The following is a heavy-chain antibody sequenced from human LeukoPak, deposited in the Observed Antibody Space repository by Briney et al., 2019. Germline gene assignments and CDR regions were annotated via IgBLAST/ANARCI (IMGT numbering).Heavy chain of an antibody. CDR1: GGSISSSSYY. CDR2: IYYSGST. D-gene: IGHD3-22*01. J-gene: IGHJ4*02. V-gene: IGHV4-39*01. Sequence: SETLSLTCTVSGGSISSSSYYWGWIRQPPGKGLEWIGSIYYSGSTYYNPSLKSRVTISVDTSKNQFSLKLSSVTAADTAVYYCASLSGGYYYDSSGYYLDYWGQGTLVTVSS. CDR3: ASLSGGYYYDSSGYYLDY.